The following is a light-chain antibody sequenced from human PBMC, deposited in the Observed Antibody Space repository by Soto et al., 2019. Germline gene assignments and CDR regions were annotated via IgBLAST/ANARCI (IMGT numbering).Light chain of an antibody. V-gene: IGLV1-51*01. J-gene: IGLJ1*01. CDR1: SSNIGNNY. Sequence: QSVLTQPPSVSAAPGQKATISCSGSSSNIGNNYVSWYQQLPGTAPKLLIYDNNKRPSGIPDRFSGSKSGTSATLGITGLQTGDEADYYCGTWDSSLSAYVFGTGTQVTVL. CDR2: DNN. CDR3: GTWDSSLSAYV.